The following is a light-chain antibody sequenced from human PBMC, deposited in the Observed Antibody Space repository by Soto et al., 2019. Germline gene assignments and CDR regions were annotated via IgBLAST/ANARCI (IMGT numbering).Light chain of an antibody. CDR1: QSVSYN. V-gene: IGKV3-15*01. CDR3: QQYKNWPPLN. Sequence: EIVMTQSPATLSVSPGETATLSCRASQSVSYNLAWYQQKPGQGPRLLIYGAFTRATGIPARFSGSGSGTDLTLTISSLQSEDFAVYYCQQYKNWPPLNFGGGTKVYIK. J-gene: IGKJ4*01. CDR2: GAF.